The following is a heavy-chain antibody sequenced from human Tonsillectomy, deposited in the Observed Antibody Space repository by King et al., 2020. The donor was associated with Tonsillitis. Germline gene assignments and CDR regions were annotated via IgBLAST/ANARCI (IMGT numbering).Heavy chain of an antibody. V-gene: IGHV3-74*03. Sequence: VQLVESGGGLVQPGGSLRRSCAASGFTFSSYWMHWVRQAPGKGLGGVSRINIDGSNTKYADSVKGRFTISRDNAKNTGYLEMNILRAEDTAVYYCVRAPSGSYRTFWYQEREEHEFEIWGQGTMVTVSS. J-gene: IGHJ3*02. CDR2: INIDGSNT. D-gene: IGHD1-26*01. CDR3: VRAPSGSYRTFWYQEREEHEFEI. CDR1: GFTFSSYW.